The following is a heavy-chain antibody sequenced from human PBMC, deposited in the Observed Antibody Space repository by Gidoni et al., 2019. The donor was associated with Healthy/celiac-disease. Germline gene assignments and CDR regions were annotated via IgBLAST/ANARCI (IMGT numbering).Heavy chain of an antibody. CDR2: ISSSSSYI. CDR1: GFTFRSYS. CDR3: ARDIAIMITFGGVSPNAFDI. Sequence: EVQLVESGGGLVKPGGSLRLSCAASGFTFRSYSLTWVRQAPGKGLEWVSSISSSSSYIYYADSVKSRFTISRDNAKNSLYLQMNSLRAEDTAVYYCARDIAIMITFGGVSPNAFDIWGQGTMVTVSS. D-gene: IGHD3-16*01. J-gene: IGHJ3*02. V-gene: IGHV3-21*01.